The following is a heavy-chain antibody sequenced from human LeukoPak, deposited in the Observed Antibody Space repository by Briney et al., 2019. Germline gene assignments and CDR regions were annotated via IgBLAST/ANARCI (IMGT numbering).Heavy chain of an antibody. V-gene: IGHV4-39*01. J-gene: IGHJ4*02. D-gene: IGHD4-17*01. CDR3: ARHGRGYGDYFDY. Sequence: SETLSLTCTVSGDSISSSSYYWGWIRQPPGKGLEWIGSIYYSGSTYYNPSLKSRVTISVDTSKSQFSLKLSSVTAADTAVYYCARHGRGYGDYFDYWGQGTLVTVS. CDR2: IYYSGST. CDR1: GDSISSSSYY.